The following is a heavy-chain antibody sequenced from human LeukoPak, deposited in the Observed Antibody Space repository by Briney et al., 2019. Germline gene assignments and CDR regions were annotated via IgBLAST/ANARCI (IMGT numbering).Heavy chain of an antibody. CDR2: IYYSGST. J-gene: IGHJ4*02. CDR3: ARGTCSGGSYYLFDY. Sequence: SETLSLTCTVSGGSISSYYWSWIRQPPGKGLEWIGYIYYSGSTNYNPSLKSRVTISVDTSKNQFSLKLSSVTAADTAVYYCARGTCSGGSYYLFDYWGQGTLVTVSS. V-gene: IGHV4-59*01. CDR1: GGSISSYY. D-gene: IGHD2-15*01.